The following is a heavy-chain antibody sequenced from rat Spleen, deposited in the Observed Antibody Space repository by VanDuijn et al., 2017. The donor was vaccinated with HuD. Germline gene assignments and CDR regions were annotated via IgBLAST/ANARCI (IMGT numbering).Heavy chain of an antibody. Sequence: EVQLVESDGGLVQPGRSLKLSCAASGFTFSNYWLTWIRQAPGKGLEWVASITNSGSSTYYRDSVKGRFTISRDNAKSTLYLQMDSLRSEDTATYYCTTMSNWFTFWGQGTLVTVSS. V-gene: IGHV5-31*01. J-gene: IGHJ3*01. CDR3: TTMSNWFTF. CDR2: ITNSGSST. CDR1: GFTFSNYW.